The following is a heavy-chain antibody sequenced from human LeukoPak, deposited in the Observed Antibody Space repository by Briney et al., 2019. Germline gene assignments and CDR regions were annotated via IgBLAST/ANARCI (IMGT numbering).Heavy chain of an antibody. CDR1: GFTFSSYS. CDR3: ARDPTIFGVVVGAFDI. J-gene: IGHJ3*02. Sequence: GGSLRLSCAASGFTFSSYSMNWVRQAPGKGLEWVSSISSSSSYIYYADSVKGRFTISRDNAKNSLYLQMNSLRAEDTALYYCARDPTIFGVVVGAFDIWGQGTMVTVSS. CDR2: ISSSSSYI. V-gene: IGHV3-21*04. D-gene: IGHD3-3*01.